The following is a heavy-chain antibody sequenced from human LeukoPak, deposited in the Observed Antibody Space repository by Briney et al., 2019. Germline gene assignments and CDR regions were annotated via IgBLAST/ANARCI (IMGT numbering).Heavy chain of an antibody. Sequence: SETLSLTCTVSGGSISSYYWSWIRQPPGKGLEWIGYIYYSGSTNYNPSLKSRVTISVDTSKNQFSLKLSSVTAADTAVYYCARARGIVVPAATEYYYYYMDVWGKGTTVTVSS. J-gene: IGHJ6*03. CDR2: IYYSGST. CDR1: GGSISSYY. V-gene: IGHV4-59*01. D-gene: IGHD2-2*01. CDR3: ARARGIVVPAATEYYYYYMDV.